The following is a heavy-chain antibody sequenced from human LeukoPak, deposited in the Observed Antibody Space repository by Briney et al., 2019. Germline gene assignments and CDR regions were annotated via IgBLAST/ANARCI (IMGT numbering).Heavy chain of an antibody. Sequence: GSLRLSCAASGFTFSSYSMNWVRQAPGKGLEWVSSISSSSSYIYYADSVKGRFTISRDNAKNSLYLQMNSLRAEDTAVYYCARGNNNRFGELLGFDYWGQGTLVTVSS. J-gene: IGHJ4*02. CDR2: ISSSSSYI. CDR1: GFTFSSYS. D-gene: IGHD3-10*01. CDR3: ARGNNNRFGELLGFDY. V-gene: IGHV3-21*01.